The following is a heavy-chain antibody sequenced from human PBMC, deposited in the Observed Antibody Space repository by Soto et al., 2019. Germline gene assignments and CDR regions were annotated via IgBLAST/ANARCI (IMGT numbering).Heavy chain of an antibody. CDR1: DGSSSIYY. V-gene: IGHV4-59*01. Sequence: SVTMAVTGTVADGSSSIYYGSWSRQPPGKGLEWIGYIYYSGSTNYNPSLKSRVTISVDTSKNQFSLKLSSVTAADTAVYYCARDHYGGNSFDYWGQGTLVTVSS. CDR3: ARDHYGGNSFDY. J-gene: IGHJ4*02. D-gene: IGHD4-17*01. CDR2: IYYSGST.